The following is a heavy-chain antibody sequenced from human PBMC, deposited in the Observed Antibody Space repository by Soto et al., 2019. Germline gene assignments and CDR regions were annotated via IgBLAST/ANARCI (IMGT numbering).Heavy chain of an antibody. V-gene: IGHV3-23*01. D-gene: IGHD3-22*01. Sequence: GGSLRLSCAASGLTFSNYAITWVRQGPGKGRDWVAAIDGSGGGTYYADSVKGRFIISRDNSRNTLYLQMDSLRAEDTAVYYCAKSYYDSSGYSNCFDPWGQGTLVTVSS. CDR2: IDGSGGGT. J-gene: IGHJ5*02. CDR3: AKSYYDSSGYSNCFDP. CDR1: GLTFSNYA.